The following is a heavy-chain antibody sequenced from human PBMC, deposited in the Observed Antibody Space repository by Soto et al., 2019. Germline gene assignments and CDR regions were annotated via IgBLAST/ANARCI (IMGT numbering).Heavy chain of an antibody. CDR2: ISYDGSNK. V-gene: IGHV3-30-3*01. J-gene: IGHJ4*02. D-gene: IGHD7-27*01. Sequence: HPGGSLRLSCAASGFTFGSYAMHWVRQAPGKGLEWVAVISYDGSNKYYADSVKGRFTISRDNSKNTLYLQMNSLRAEDTAVYYCARVGTLTFDYWGQGTLVTVSS. CDR3: ARVGTLTFDY. CDR1: GFTFGSYA.